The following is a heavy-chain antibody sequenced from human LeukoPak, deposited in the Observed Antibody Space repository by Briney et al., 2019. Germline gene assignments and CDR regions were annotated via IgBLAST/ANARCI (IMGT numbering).Heavy chain of an antibody. V-gene: IGHV1-24*01. CDR3: ATPYGSNSPHYYYGMDV. D-gene: IGHD4-11*01. J-gene: IGHJ6*02. CDR1: GYTLTELS. Sequence: ASVKVSCKVSGYTLTELSMHWVRQAPGKGLEWMGGFDPEDGETIYAQKFQGRVTMTEDTSTDTAYMELSSLRSEDTAVYYCATPYGSNSPHYYYGMDVWGQGTTVTVSS. CDR2: FDPEDGET.